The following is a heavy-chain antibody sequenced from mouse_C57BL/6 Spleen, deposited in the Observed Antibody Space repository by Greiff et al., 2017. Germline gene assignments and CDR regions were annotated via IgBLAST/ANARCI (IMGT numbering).Heavy chain of an antibody. D-gene: IGHD1-1*01. V-gene: IGHV1-85*01. CDR1: GYTFTSYD. CDR2: IYPRDGST. Sequence: VQLQQSGPELVKPGASVKLSCKASGYTFTSYDINWVKQRPGQGLEWIGWIYPRDGSTKYNEKFKGKATLTVDTSSSTAYMELHSLTSEDSAVYFCARRDRDYGSSYDWYFDVCGTGTTVTVSS. CDR3: ARRDRDYGSSYDWYFDV. J-gene: IGHJ1*03.